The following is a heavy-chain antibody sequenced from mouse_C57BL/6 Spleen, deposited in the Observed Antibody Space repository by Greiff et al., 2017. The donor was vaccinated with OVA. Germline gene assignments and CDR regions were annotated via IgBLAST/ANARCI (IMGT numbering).Heavy chain of an antibody. V-gene: IGHV5-9*01. D-gene: IGHD1-1*01. CDR1: GFTFSSYT. J-gene: IGHJ2*01. CDR3: ASHYYGSSSYYFDY. CDR2: ISGGGGNT. Sequence: EVKLVESGGGLVKPGGSLKLSCAASGFTFSSYTMSWVRQTPEKRLEWVATISGGGGNTYYPDSVKGRFTISRDNAKNTLYLQMSILSSEDTALYYCASHYYGSSSYYFDYWGQGTTLTVSS.